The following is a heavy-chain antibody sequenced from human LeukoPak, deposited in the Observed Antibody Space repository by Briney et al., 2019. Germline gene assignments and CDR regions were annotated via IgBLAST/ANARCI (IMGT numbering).Heavy chain of an antibody. Sequence: SETLSLTCAVYGGSFRRYYWRWIRQPPGKGLEWIGEINHSGTNNYNPSLKSGFTISVDTSKNQCSLKLSSVTAADTAVYYCARGAIRWVVVQAAQTNWFDPWGQGTLVTVSS. V-gene: IGHV4-34*01. J-gene: IGHJ5*02. CDR3: ARGAIRWVVVQAAQTNWFDP. D-gene: IGHD2-2*01. CDR1: GGSFRRYY. CDR2: INHSGTN.